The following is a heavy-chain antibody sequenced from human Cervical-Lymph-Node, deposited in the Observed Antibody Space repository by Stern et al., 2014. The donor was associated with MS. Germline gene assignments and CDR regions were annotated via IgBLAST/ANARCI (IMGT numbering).Heavy chain of an antibody. CDR3: ASGRLGY. CDR2: INPSGDST. CDR1: GYKFTNYY. Sequence: QVQLVQSGAEVKKPGASVKISCKAPGYKFTNYYIHWMRQAPGQGPEWMGMINPSGDSTTYAQKFQGRVTTTRDTSTSTVYMELSRLRSEDAAVYYCASGRLGYWGQGTQVTVSS. V-gene: IGHV1-46*01. J-gene: IGHJ4*02.